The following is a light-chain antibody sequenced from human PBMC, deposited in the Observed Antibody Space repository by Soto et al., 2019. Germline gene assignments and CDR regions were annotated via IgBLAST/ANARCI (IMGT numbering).Light chain of an antibody. CDR2: LNRDGSH. Sequence: QLVLTQSPSASASLGASVKLTCTLSSGHSDCGIAWHQQQPDKGPRYLMKLNRDGSHNKGDGIPDRFSGSSSGAERYLTISSLQSDDEADYYCQTWDTVVVFGGGTQLTVL. CDR1: SGHSDCG. V-gene: IGLV4-69*01. CDR3: QTWDTVVV. J-gene: IGLJ2*01.